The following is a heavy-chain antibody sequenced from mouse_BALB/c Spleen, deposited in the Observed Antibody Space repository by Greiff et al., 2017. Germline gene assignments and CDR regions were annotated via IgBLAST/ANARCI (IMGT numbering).Heavy chain of an antibody. D-gene: IGHD4-1*01. CDR2: IDPETGGT. J-gene: IGHJ3*01. CDR1: GYTFTDYE. CDR3: TRLGLGPWFAY. Sequence: QVQLQQSGAELVRPGASVTLSCKASGYTFTDYEMHWVKQTPVHGLEWIGAIDPETGGTAYNQKFKGKATLTADKSSSTAYMELRSLTSEDSAVYYCTRLGLGPWFAYWGQGTLGTVSA. V-gene: IGHV1-15*01.